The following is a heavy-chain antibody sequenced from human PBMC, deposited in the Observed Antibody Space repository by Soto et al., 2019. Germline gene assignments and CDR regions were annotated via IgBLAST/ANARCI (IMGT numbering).Heavy chain of an antibody. CDR2: ITWNAGSK. CDR1: GFRFDDFG. J-gene: IGHJ3*01. CDR3: SSDVGVVTVDAFDL. Sequence: EVQLVESGGGVVRPGGSLRLCCVASGFRFDDFGLTWVRQVPGRGPEWVAGITWNAGSKGYADSVQGRCTISRDNATNSLHLQMDSLREEDTSVYFCSSDVGVVTVDAFDLWGQGTMGTVS. D-gene: IGHD2-21*01. V-gene: IGHV3-20*04.